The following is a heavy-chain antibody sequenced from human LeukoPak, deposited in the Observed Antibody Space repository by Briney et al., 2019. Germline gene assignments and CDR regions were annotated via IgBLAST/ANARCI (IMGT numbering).Heavy chain of an antibody. J-gene: IGHJ4*02. D-gene: IGHD5-24*01. CDR3: ARIGLGRDAYNSFDF. Sequence: RGSLRLSCTASEITFSNYYMTWCLQDPAKGLEWVSSISSTTLYTFSADSVRGRFTISIDNVENSLFLQMNNLRGEDTGVYFCARIGLGRDAYNSFDFWVQGTLVPVSA. CDR1: EITFSNYY. V-gene: IGHV3-21*01. CDR2: ISSTTLYT.